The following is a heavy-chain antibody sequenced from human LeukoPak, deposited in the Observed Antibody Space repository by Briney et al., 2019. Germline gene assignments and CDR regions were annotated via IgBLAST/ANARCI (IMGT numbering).Heavy chain of an antibody. Sequence: SETLSLTCTVSGYSISSGYYWGWIRQPPGKGLEWIGSIYHSGSTYYNPSLKSRVTISVDTSKNQFSLKLSSVTAADTAVYYCASSRALGNRLWFGEQGWFDPWGQGTLVTVSS. CDR3: ASSRALGNRLWFGEQGWFDP. CDR2: IYHSGST. V-gene: IGHV4-38-2*02. CDR1: GYSISSGYY. D-gene: IGHD3-10*01. J-gene: IGHJ5*02.